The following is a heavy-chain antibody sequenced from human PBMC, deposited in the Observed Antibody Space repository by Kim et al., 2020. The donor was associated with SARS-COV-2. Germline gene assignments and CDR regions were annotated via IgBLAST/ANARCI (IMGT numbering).Heavy chain of an antibody. Sequence: SETLSLTCTVSGGSISSGGYYWSWIRQHPGKGLEWIGYIYYSGSTYYNPSLKSRVTISVDTSKNQFSLKLSSVTAADTAVYYCARVNIAAAGYYYGMDVWGQGTTVTVSS. CDR2: IYYSGST. CDR3: ARVNIAAAGYYYGMDV. J-gene: IGHJ6*02. D-gene: IGHD6-13*01. V-gene: IGHV4-31*03. CDR1: GGSISSGGYY.